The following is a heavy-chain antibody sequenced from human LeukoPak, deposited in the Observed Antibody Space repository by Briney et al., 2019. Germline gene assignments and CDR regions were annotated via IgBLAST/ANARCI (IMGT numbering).Heavy chain of an antibody. J-gene: IGHJ4*02. CDR3: ARYISSGLDY. Sequence: TSETLSLTCTVSGGSISSYYWSWIRQPPGKGLEWIGNIYYTGSTSYNPSLKSRVTISVDTSKNQFSLKLSYVNAADTAVYYCARYISSGLDYWGQGTLVTVSS. V-gene: IGHV4-59*08. CDR2: IYYTGST. D-gene: IGHD6-6*01. CDR1: GGSISSYY.